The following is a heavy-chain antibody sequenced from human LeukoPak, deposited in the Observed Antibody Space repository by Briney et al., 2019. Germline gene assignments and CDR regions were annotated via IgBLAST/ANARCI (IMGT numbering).Heavy chain of an antibody. J-gene: IGHJ4*02. D-gene: IGHD1-26*01. CDR2: IKQDGSEK. CDR1: GFTFSSYW. CDR3: ARDGSSSSPTGDY. V-gene: IGHV3-7*01. Sequence: GGSLRLSCAASGFTFSSYWMSWVRQAPGKGLEWVANIKQDGSEKYYVDSVKGRFTISRDNAKNSLYLQMNSLRAEDTAVYYCARDGSSSSPTGDYWGQGTLVTVSS.